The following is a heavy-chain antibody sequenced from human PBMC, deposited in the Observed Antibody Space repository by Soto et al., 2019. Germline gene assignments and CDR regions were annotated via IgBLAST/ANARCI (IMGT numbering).Heavy chain of an antibody. D-gene: IGHD3-10*01. CDR1: EYSFTSYW. J-gene: IGHJ6*02. CDR2: TDPSDSYI. Sequence: GESLKISCKGSEYSFTSYWISWVRQMPGRGLEWMGKTDPSDSYINYSPSFQGHVTISADKSISTAYLQWSSLEASDTAVYYCARHGGFIITWSDQYYYCVVVWGQGTTVTV. CDR3: ARHGGFIITWSDQYYYCVVV. V-gene: IGHV5-10-1*01.